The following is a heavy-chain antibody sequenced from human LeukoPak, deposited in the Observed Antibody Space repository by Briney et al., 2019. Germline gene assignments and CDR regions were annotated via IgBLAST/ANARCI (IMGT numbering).Heavy chain of an antibody. CDR1: GFTISSYA. J-gene: IGHJ5*02. Sequence: GGSLRLSCAASGFTISSYAMSWVRQAPGKGLEWVSAISDSGSGTYYADSVKGRFAISRDNSKNTLYLHMHSLRVEDTAVYYCARDIPLFGEFDHWGQGSLVIVSS. CDR3: ARDIPLFGEFDH. D-gene: IGHD3-10*02. V-gene: IGHV3-23*01. CDR2: ISDSGSGT.